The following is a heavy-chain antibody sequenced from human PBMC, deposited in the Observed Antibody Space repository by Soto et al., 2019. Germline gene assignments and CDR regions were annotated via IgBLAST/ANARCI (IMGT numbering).Heavy chain of an antibody. CDR1: GFSLSSSGVA. D-gene: IGHD2-15*01. CDR2: IYWDEAK. J-gene: IGHJ3*02. V-gene: IGHV2-5*02. Sequence: LRLSCAASGFSLSSSGVAVGWIRQPPGKALEWLALIYWDEAKRYSPSLRSRLTITKDTSKNQVVLTMTNMDPVDTATYYCAHRPIYCSGGSCFYDAFDIWGQGTMVTVSS. CDR3: AHRPIYCSGGSCFYDAFDI.